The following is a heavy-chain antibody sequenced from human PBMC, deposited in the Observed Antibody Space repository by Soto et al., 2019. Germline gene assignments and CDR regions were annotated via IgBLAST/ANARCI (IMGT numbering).Heavy chain of an antibody. CDR2: ISSSSSYI. D-gene: IGHD4-17*01. V-gene: IGHV3-21*01. Sequence: GGSLRLSCAASGFTFSSYSMNWVRQAPGKGLEWVSSISSSSSYIYYADSVKGRFTISRDNSKNTLYLQMNSLRAEDTAVYYCAKLGDLTDYGGNTRLGPFDYWGQGTLVTVSS. CDR1: GFTFSSYS. J-gene: IGHJ4*02. CDR3: AKLGDLTDYGGNTRLGPFDY.